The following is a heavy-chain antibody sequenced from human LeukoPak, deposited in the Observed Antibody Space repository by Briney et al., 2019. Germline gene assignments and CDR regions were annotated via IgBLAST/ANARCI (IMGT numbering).Heavy chain of an antibody. D-gene: IGHD3-22*01. J-gene: IGHJ4*02. CDR1: GGSISSHY. CDR3: ARRGDYYDSSGYYFDY. V-gene: IGHV4-59*11. Sequence: SETLSLTCTVSGGSISSHYWSWIRQPPGKGLEWIGYIYYSGSSNYNPSLKSRGTISVDTSKNQFSLKLSSVTAADTAVYYCARRGDYYDSSGYYFDYWGQGTLVTVSS. CDR2: IYYSGSS.